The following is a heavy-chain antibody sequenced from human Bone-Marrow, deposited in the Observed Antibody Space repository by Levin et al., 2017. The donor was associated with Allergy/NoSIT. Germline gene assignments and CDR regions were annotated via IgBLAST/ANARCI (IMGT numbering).Heavy chain of an antibody. CDR2: INPNSGGT. Sequence: ASVKVSCKASGYTFTGYYMHWVRQAPGQGLEWMGWINPNSGGTNYAQKFQGRVTMTRDTSISTAYMELSRLRSDDTAVYYCARDLRLGRYSLDYWGQGTLVTVSS. CDR3: ARDLRLGRYSLDY. D-gene: IGHD1-26*01. V-gene: IGHV1-2*02. J-gene: IGHJ4*02. CDR1: GYTFTGYY.